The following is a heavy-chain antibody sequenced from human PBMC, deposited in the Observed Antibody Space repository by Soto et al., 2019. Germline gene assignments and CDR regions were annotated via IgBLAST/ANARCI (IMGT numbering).Heavy chain of an antibody. Sequence: SETLSLTCTVSGGSISSGDYYWSWIRQPPGKGLEWIGYIYYSGSTYYNPSLKSRVTISVDTSKNQFSLKLSSVTAADTAVYYCARVDSDEYYYYGMDVWGQGTTVTVSS. CDR3: ARVDSDEYYYYGMDV. V-gene: IGHV4-30-4*01. CDR2: IYYSGST. J-gene: IGHJ6*02. CDR1: GGSISSGDYY.